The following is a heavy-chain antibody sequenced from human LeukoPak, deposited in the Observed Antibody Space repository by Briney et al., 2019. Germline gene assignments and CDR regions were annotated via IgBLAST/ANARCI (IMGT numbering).Heavy chain of an antibody. Sequence: SETLSLTCTVSGGSISSYYWSWIQQPPGKGLEWIGYIYYSGSTNYNPSLKSRVTISVDTSKNQFSLKLSSVTAADTAVYYCARDSTYYYEDSNWFDPWGQGTLVTVSS. D-gene: IGHD3-22*01. V-gene: IGHV4-59*01. CDR3: ARDSTYYYEDSNWFDP. CDR2: IYYSGST. CDR1: GGSISSYY. J-gene: IGHJ5*02.